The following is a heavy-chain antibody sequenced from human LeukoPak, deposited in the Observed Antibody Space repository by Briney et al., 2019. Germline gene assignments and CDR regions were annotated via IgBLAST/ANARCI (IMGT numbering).Heavy chain of an antibody. V-gene: IGHV4-39*07. D-gene: IGHD2-15*01. CDR3: ARGVVVVAANNWFDP. CDR2: IYYSGST. CDR1: GGSISSYY. J-gene: IGHJ5*02. Sequence: PSETLSLTCTVSGGSISSYYWGWIRQPPGKGLEWIGSIYYSGSTYYNPSLKSRVTISVDTSKNQFSLKLSSVTAADTAVYYCARGVVVVAANNWFDPWGQGTLVTVSS.